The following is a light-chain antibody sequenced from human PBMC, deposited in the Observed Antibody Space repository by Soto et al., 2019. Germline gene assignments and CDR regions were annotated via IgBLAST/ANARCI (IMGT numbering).Light chain of an antibody. J-gene: IGKJ1*01. CDR1: QVISNA. V-gene: IGKV1-6*01. Sequence: AVDMTQSQSSLWASVEDRVTGSCPGRQVISNAVAWYQQKPGQAPRLLIFAASNIQTGVPSRFSGSGSGTDFTLTISCLQPEDFATYYCLQFDIFPRTSGQGTIV. CDR3: LQFDIFPRT. CDR2: AAS.